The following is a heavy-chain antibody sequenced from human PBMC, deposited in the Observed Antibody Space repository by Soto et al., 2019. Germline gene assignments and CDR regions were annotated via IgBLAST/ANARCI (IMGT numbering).Heavy chain of an antibody. CDR3: ARGEYQLLLYYHYGMDV. CDR1: GGSISSSNW. J-gene: IGHJ6*02. D-gene: IGHD2-2*01. Sequence: SETLSLTCAVSGGSISSSNWWSWVRQPPGKGLEWIGYIYYSGSTYYNPSLKSRVTISVDTSKNQFSLKLSSVTAADTAVYYCARGEYQLLLYYHYGMDVWGQGTTVTVSS. V-gene: IGHV4-4*02. CDR2: IYYSGST.